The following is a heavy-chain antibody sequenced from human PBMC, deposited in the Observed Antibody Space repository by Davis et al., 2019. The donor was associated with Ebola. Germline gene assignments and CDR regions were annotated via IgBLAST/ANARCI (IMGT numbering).Heavy chain of an antibody. CDR2: ISTYKANT. V-gene: IGHV1-18*04. CDR1: GYTFTSYG. D-gene: IGHD3-22*01. J-gene: IGHJ4*02. Sequence: ASVKVSCKASGYTFTSYGISWVRQAPGQGLEWMGWISTYKANTNYAPKPQGRVTMTTDTSTSTAYMELRGLRSGDTAVYYCARAAGGYDSSGYLKSDFDYWGQGTLVTVSS. CDR3: ARAAGGYDSSGYLKSDFDY.